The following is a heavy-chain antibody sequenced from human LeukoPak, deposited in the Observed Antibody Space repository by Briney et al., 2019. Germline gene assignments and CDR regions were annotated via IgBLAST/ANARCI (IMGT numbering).Heavy chain of an antibody. CDR2: IKQDGSEE. D-gene: IGHD2-2*01. Sequence: PGGSLRLSCAASGFTFSSYWMSWVRQAPGKGLEWVANIKQDGSEEYYVDSVKGRFTISRDNAKNSLYLQMNSLRAEDTAVYYCARDSCSSTSCYLALRGFDYWGQGTLVTVSS. J-gene: IGHJ4*02. CDR1: GFTFSSYW. V-gene: IGHV3-7*01. CDR3: ARDSCSSTSCYLALRGFDY.